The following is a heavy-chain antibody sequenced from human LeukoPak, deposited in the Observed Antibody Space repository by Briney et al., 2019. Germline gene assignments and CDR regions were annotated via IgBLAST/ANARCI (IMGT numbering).Heavy chain of an antibody. CDR2: ISYDGSNK. J-gene: IGHJ6*02. CDR1: GFTYSSYG. CDR3: AKETRGYPLYYYYGMDV. V-gene: IGHV3-30*18. D-gene: IGHD5-12*01. Sequence: GSLRLSCAASGFTYSSYGMHWVRQAPGKGLEWVAVISYDGSNKYYADSVKGRFTISRDNSKNTLYLQMNSLRAEDTAVYYCAKETRGYPLYYYYGMDVWGQGTTVPVSS.